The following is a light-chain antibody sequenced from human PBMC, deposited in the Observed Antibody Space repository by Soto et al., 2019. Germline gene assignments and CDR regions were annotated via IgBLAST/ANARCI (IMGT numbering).Light chain of an antibody. Sequence: DIQMTQSPSTLSASVGDRVTITCRASQSISSWLAWYQQKPGKAPKLLIYKASSLESGVPSRFSGSGSGTEFSLTISSLQPDDFATYYCQKDSCYSWTFGQGTKVEIK. V-gene: IGKV1-5*03. CDR2: KAS. CDR3: QKDSCYSWT. CDR1: QSISSW. J-gene: IGKJ1*01.